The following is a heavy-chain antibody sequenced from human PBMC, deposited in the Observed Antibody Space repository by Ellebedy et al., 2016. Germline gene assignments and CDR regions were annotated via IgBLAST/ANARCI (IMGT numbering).Heavy chain of an antibody. Sequence: SQTLSLTCAISGDSVSINSGGWNWIRQSPSRGLEWLGRTYFSSRWYSDYAVSVKSRITINPDTSKNQISLQLDSVTPEDTAVYYCAKGWLRGWFDPWGQGTLVTVSS. D-gene: IGHD5-12*01. CDR2: TYFSSRWYS. CDR3: AKGWLRGWFDP. CDR1: GDSVSINSGG. J-gene: IGHJ5*02. V-gene: IGHV6-1*01.